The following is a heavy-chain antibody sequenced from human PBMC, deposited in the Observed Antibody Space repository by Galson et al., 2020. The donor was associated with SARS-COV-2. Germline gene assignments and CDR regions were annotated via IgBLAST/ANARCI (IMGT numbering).Heavy chain of an antibody. D-gene: IGHD2-8*01. CDR2: ISSTGGNT. J-gene: IGHJ5*02. Sequence: GGSLRLSFAASGFTFSTYVMSWVRLAPGRGLEWVSSISSTGGNTYYSGSVKGPFSVSRDNSKRTLYLQMSSLSVEDTATYYCAKDVGGSFVRITSARRSDENWLDPWGQGTLVTVSS. CDR3: AKDVGGSFVRITSARRSDENWLDP. V-gene: IGHV3-23*01. CDR1: GFTFSTYV.